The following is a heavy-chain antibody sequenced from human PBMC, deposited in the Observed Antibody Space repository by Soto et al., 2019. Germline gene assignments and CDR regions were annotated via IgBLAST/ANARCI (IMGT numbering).Heavy chain of an antibody. V-gene: IGHV4-4*07. CDR1: DGSISGNF. CDR2: ISSNGNT. Sequence: SETLSLTCTVSDGSISGNFLTWIRQPAGKGLEWIGRISSNGNTDYNPSLKSRVTMSIDTSKNHFSLDLISVTASDTAIYYCAREVWVAGLLYYFDFWGQGTLVTVS. D-gene: IGHD6-19*01. CDR3: AREVWVAGLLYYFDF. J-gene: IGHJ4*02.